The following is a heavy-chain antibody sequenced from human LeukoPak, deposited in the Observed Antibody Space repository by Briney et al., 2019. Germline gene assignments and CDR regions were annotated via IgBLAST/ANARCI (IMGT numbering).Heavy chain of an antibody. V-gene: IGHV3-23*01. CDR1: GFTFTNYV. J-gene: IGHJ4*02. D-gene: IGHD1-26*01. CDR3: AKGSSGTYSRIYFDY. Sequence: GGSLRLSCAASGFTFTNYVMPWVRQAPGKGLEWVSTITVSGANTYYADSVKGRFTISRDNSKNTPYLQMNSLRAEDTALYYCAKGSSGTYSRIYFDYWGQGTLVTVSS. CDR2: ITVSGANT.